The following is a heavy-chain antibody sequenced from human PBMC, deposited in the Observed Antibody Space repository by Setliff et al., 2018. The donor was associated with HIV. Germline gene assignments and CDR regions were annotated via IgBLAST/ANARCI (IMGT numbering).Heavy chain of an antibody. D-gene: IGHD3-3*01. CDR3: ARHISDFWSNYQTPFDY. CDR1: GFTSSRYT. J-gene: IGHJ4*02. V-gene: IGHV4-39*01. CDR2: IYYSGST. Sequence: PSETLSLSCQASGFTSSRYTMNWVRQPPGKGLEWIGSIYYSGSTYYNPSLKSRVTISVDTSKNQFSLNLSSVTVADTAVYYCARHISDFWSNYQTPFDYWGQGTLVTVSS.